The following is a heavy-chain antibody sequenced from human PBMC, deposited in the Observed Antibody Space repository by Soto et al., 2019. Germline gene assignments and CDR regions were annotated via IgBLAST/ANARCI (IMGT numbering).Heavy chain of an antibody. Sequence: QVQLQESGPGLVKPSQTLSLTCTVSGGSISSGGYYWSWIRQHPGKGLEWIGYIYYSGSTYYNPSLKSRVTISVDTSKNQSSRKLSSVTAADTAVYYCARVSSVYEIGTPYPIFDYWGQGTLFTFSS. J-gene: IGHJ4*02. V-gene: IGHV4-31*03. CDR2: IYYSGST. CDR1: GGSISSGGYY. CDR3: ARVSSVYEIGTPYPIFDY. D-gene: IGHD5-12*01.